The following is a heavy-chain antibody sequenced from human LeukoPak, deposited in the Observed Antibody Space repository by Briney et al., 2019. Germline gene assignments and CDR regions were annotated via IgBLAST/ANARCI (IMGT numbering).Heavy chain of an antibody. J-gene: IGHJ4*02. CDR3: ARVVRYTAACRTRFDY. V-gene: IGHV4-34*01. CDR1: GGSFSGYY. Sequence: SETLSLTCAVYGGSFSGYYWSWIRQPPGKGLEWIGEINHSGSTNYNPSLKSRVTISVDTSKNQFSLKLSSVTAADTAVYYCARVVRYTAACRTRFDYWGQGTLVTVSS. CDR2: INHSGST. D-gene: IGHD6-6*01.